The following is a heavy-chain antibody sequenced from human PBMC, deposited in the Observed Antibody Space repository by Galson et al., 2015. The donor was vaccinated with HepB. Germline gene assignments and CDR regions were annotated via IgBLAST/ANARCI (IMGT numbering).Heavy chain of an antibody. Sequence: SLRLSCAASGFTFSSYAMHWVRQAPGKGLEWVAVISYDGSNKYYADSVKGRFTISRDNSKNTLYLQMNSLRAEDTAVYYCARDYDFWSGYGYFDYWGQGTLVTVSS. J-gene: IGHJ4*02. CDR2: ISYDGSNK. V-gene: IGHV3-30-3*01. CDR1: GFTFSSYA. CDR3: ARDYDFWSGYGYFDY. D-gene: IGHD3-3*01.